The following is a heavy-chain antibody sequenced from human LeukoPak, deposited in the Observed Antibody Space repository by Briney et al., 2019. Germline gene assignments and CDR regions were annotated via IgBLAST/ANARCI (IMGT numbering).Heavy chain of an antibody. CDR3: ARHYWNGYLFDY. J-gene: IGHJ4*02. V-gene: IGHV4-39*01. D-gene: IGHD3-3*01. CDR1: GGSISSSSYY. CDR2: IYYSGNT. Sequence: PSETLSLTCTVSGGSISSSSYYWGWIRQPPGKGLEWIGSIYYSGNTYYNPSLKSRVTISVDTSYNQFSLKLSSVTAADTAVYYCARHYWNGYLFDYWGQGTLVTVSS.